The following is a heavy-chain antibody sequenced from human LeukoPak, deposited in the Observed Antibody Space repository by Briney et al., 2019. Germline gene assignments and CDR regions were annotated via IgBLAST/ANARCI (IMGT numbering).Heavy chain of an antibody. CDR2: IWYDGSNK. J-gene: IGHJ5*02. CDR1: GFTFSSYG. Sequence: PGGSLRLSCAASGFTFSSYGMHWVRQAPGKGLEWVAVIWYDGSNKYYADSVKGRFTISRDNSKNTLYLQMNSLRAEDTAVYYCAKGDLARFGELLELNWFDPWGQGTLVTVSS. CDR3: AKGDLARFGELLELNWFDP. D-gene: IGHD3-10*01. V-gene: IGHV3-33*06.